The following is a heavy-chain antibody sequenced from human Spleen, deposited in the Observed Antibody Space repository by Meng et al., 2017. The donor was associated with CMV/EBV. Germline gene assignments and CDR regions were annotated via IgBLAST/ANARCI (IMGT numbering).Heavy chain of an antibody. Sequence: AWNWISQSPSRGLEWLGRTYYTSKWYNDYAVSVKSRITINPDTYKNQVSLQLSSVTPEDTAVYYCARDYRHYYDSSSYYAPNNWFDPWGQGTLVTVSS. J-gene: IGHJ5*02. V-gene: IGHV6-1*01. CDR1: A. CDR3: ARDYRHYYDSSSYYAPNNWFDP. CDR2: TYYTSKWYN. D-gene: IGHD3-22*01.